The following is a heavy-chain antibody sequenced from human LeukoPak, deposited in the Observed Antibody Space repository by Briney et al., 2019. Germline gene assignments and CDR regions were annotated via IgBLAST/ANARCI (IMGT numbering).Heavy chain of an antibody. J-gene: IGHJ4*02. D-gene: IGHD1-26*01. CDR1: GYTFTGYY. Sequence: ASVKVSCKASGYTFTGYYMHWVRQAPGQGLEWMGRINPNSGGTNYAQKFQGRVTMTRDTSISTAYMELSRLRSDDTAVYYCARDLGIVGATRGMFGYRGQGTLVTVSS. V-gene: IGHV1-2*06. CDR3: ARDLGIVGATRGMFGY. CDR2: INPNSGGT.